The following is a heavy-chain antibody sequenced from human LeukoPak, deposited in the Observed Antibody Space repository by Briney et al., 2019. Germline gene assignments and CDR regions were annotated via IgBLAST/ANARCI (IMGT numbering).Heavy chain of an antibody. CDR1: GFTFSSYA. V-gene: IGHV3-23*01. CDR2: ISGSGGST. CDR3: ARDGSGWLREGPRHDAFDI. J-gene: IGHJ3*02. D-gene: IGHD5-24*01. Sequence: GGSLRLSCAASGFTFSSYAMSWVRQAPGKGLEWVSAISGSGGSTYYADSVKGRFTISRDNSKNTLYLQMNSLRAEDTAVYYCARDGSGWLREGPRHDAFDIWGQGTMVTVSS.